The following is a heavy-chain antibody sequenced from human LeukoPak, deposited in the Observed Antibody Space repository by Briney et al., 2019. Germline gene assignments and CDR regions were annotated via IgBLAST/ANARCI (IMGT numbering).Heavy chain of an antibody. J-gene: IGHJ3*02. CDR3: ASNGGWFGELLYGDAFDI. Sequence: GASVKVSCKASGYTFTSYDINWVRQATGQGLEWMGWMNPNSGNTGYAQKFQGRVTMTRNTSISTAYMELSSLRSEDTAVYYCASNGGWFGELLYGDAFDIWGQGTMVTVSS. CDR2: MNPNSGNT. CDR1: GYTFTSYD. D-gene: IGHD3-10*01. V-gene: IGHV1-8*01.